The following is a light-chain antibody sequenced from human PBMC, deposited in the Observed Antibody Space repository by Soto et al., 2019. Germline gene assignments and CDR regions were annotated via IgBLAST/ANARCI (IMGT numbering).Light chain of an antibody. CDR3: QQYGSSPPIT. Sequence: EIVLTNSPGTLSLSRGEMATLSCRASQSVTNNYLAWYQQKPSQAPRLLIFGASSRAAGIPDRFSGSGSGTDFTLTISRLEPEDFAVYDCQQYGSSPPITFGQVTKVDIK. J-gene: IGKJ1*01. CDR2: GAS. V-gene: IGKV3-20*01. CDR1: QSVTNNY.